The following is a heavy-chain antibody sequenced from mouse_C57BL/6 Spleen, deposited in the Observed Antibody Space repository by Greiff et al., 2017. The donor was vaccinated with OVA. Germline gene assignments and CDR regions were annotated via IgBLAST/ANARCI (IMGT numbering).Heavy chain of an antibody. CDR1: GYTFTSYW. V-gene: IGHV1-64*01. D-gene: IGHD1-1*01. CDR2: IHPNSGST. J-gene: IGHJ1*03. Sequence: QVQLQQSGAELVKPGASVKLSCKASGYTFTSYWMHWVKQRPGQGLEWIGMIHPNSGSTNYNEKFKSKATLTVDKSSSTAYMQLRGLTSEDSAVYYCARRYSSSRGYFDVWGTGTTVTGSS. CDR3: ARRYSSSRGYFDV.